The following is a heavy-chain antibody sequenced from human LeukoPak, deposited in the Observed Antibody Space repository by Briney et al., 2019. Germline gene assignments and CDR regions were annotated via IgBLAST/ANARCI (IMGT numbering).Heavy chain of an antibody. CDR1: GGSSSGYY. CDR2: INHSGST. D-gene: IGHD1-26*01. V-gene: IGHV4-34*01. J-gene: IGHJ4*02. CDR3: ATFSGSYWGAYF. Sequence: PSETLSLTCAVYGGSSSGYYWSWIRQPPGKGLEWIGEINHSGSTNYNPSLKSRVTISVDTSKNQFSLKLSSVTAADTAVYYCATFSGSYWGAYFWGQGTLVTVSS.